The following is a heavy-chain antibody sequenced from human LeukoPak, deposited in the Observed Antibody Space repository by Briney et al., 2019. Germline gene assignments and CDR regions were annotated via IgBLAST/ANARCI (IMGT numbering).Heavy chain of an antibody. V-gene: IGHV1-2*02. CDR1: GYTFTGYY. CDR2: INPNSGGT. Sequence: ASVKVSCKASGYTFTGYYMHWVRQAPGQGLEWMGWINPNSGGTNYAQKFQGRVTMTRDTSISTGYMELSRLRSDDTAVYYCASERGYSYGYGYWGQGTLVTVSS. J-gene: IGHJ4*02. CDR3: ASERGYSYGYGY. D-gene: IGHD5-18*01.